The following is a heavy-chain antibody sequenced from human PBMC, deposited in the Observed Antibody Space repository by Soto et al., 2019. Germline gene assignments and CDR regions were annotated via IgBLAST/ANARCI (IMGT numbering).Heavy chain of an antibody. Sequence: QLQLQESGSGLVKLSQTLSLTCAVSGGSISSGGYSWSWIRQPPGKGLEWIGYIYHSGSTYYNPSLKSRVTISVDRSKNQFSLKLSSVTAADTAVFYCARSSKFYGMDVWGQGTTVTVSS. CDR1: GGSISSGGYS. CDR2: IYHSGST. CDR3: ARSSKFYGMDV. D-gene: IGHD3-10*01. V-gene: IGHV4-30-2*01. J-gene: IGHJ6*02.